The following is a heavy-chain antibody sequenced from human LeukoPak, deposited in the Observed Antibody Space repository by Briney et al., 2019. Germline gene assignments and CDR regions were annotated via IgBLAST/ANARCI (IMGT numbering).Heavy chain of an antibody. V-gene: IGHV4-4*07. J-gene: IGHJ4*02. D-gene: IGHD5-18*01. CDR3: ARDRSYGLLTYYFDY. CDR2: IYTSGST. Sequence: SETLSLTCTVSGGSISSYYWGWIRQPAGKGLEWIGRIYTSGSTNYNPSLKSRVTMSVDTSKNQFSLKLSSVTAADTAVYYCARDRSYGLLTYYFDYWGQGTLVTVSS. CDR1: GGSISSYY.